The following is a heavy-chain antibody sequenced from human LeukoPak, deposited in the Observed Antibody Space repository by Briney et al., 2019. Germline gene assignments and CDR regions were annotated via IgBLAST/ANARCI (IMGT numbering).Heavy chain of an antibody. CDR2: ISFDAKNI. V-gene: IGHV3-30*04. J-gene: IGHJ3*02. D-gene: IGHD3-22*01. Sequence: GGSLRLSCAASGFTFSTYAMHWVRQAPGKGLEWVTIISFDAKNIYYADSVKGRFTISRDNSKSTLYLQMNSLRTEDTAVYYCARRDSSTSSEGRDYALDIWGQGTMVTVSS. CDR1: GFTFSTYA. CDR3: ARRDSSTSSEGRDYALDI.